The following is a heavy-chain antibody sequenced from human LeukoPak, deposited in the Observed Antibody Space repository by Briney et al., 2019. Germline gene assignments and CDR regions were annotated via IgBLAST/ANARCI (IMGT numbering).Heavy chain of an antibody. D-gene: IGHD6-13*01. V-gene: IGHV1-69*04. CDR3: AGGIAAAGADY. CDR1: GGTFSSYA. Sequence: SVKVSCKASGGTFSSYAISWVRQAPGQGLEWMGRIIPILGIANYAQKFRGRVTITADKSTSTAYMELSSLRSEDTAVYYCAGGIAAAGADYWGQGTLVTVSS. J-gene: IGHJ4*02. CDR2: IIPILGIA.